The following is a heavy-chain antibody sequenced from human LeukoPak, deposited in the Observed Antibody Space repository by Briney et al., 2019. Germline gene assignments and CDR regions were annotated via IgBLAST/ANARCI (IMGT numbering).Heavy chain of an antibody. CDR1: GYTFTSYN. Sequence: ASVKVSCKASGYTFTSYNINWVRQATGQGLEWMGWMSPNSGNTGYAQKFQGRVTMTRNTSISTAYMELSSLRSEDTAVYYCARSYYDILTGPQDYYYGMDVWGQGTTVTVSS. D-gene: IGHD3-9*01. V-gene: IGHV1-8*01. CDR3: ARSYYDILTGPQDYYYGMDV. J-gene: IGHJ6*02. CDR2: MSPNSGNT.